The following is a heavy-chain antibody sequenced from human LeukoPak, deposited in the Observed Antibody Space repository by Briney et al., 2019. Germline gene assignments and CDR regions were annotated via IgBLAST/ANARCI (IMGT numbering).Heavy chain of an antibody. V-gene: IGHV4-61*01. CDR3: ARAYYDSSGYYRPEWRDYYYYGMDV. J-gene: IGHJ6*02. CDR1: GGSIGSSSYY. CDR2: IYYSGST. D-gene: IGHD3-22*01. Sequence: PSETLSLTCIVSGGSIGSSSYYWRWIRQPPGKGLEWIGYIYYSGSTNYNPSLKSRVTISVDTSKNQFPLKLSSVTAADTAVYYCARAYYDSSGYYRPEWRDYYYYGMDVWGQGTTVTVSS.